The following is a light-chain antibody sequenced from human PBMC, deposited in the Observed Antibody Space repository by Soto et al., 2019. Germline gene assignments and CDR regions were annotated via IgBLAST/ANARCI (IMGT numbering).Light chain of an antibody. J-gene: IGLJ1*01. Sequence: QSALTQPAALSGSPGQSITISSIGTSSDIGPYTYLSLYQQHPDKTPKLMLYELTNRPAGASDRLSGSKSGNAAFLTISGLQAEDEADYYCSSYSSSATPYVFGTGTRVTVL. V-gene: IGLV2-14*01. CDR2: ELT. CDR1: SSDIGPYTY. CDR3: SSYSSSATPYV.